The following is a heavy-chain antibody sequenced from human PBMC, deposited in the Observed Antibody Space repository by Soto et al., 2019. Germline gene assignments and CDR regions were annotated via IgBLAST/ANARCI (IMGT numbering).Heavy chain of an antibody. V-gene: IGHV3-49*04. D-gene: IGHD4-17*01. Sequence: GGSLRLSCTASGFTFGDHAMSWVRQAPGKGLEWVGFIRSKAYGGTTEYAASVKGRFTISRDDSNSIAYLQMNSLKTEDTAVYYCTRAPMTAVIYYFDFWGQGTLVTVS. CDR2: IRSKAYGGTT. J-gene: IGHJ4*02. CDR3: TRAPMTAVIYYFDF. CDR1: GFTFGDHA.